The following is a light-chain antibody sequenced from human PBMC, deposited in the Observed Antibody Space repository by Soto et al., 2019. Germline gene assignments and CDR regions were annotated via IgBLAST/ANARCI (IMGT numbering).Light chain of an antibody. V-gene: IGLV2-14*03. J-gene: IGLJ1*01. CDR1: SSDVGGYGY. Sequence: QSALTQPASVSGSPGLTITISCTGTSSDVGGYGYVSWYQQHPGKAPKLIIYGVSNRPSGVSNRFSGSKSGNTASLTISGLQAEAEADYYCSSFRSSSTPYVFGTGTKVTVL. CDR2: GVS. CDR3: SSFRSSSTPYV.